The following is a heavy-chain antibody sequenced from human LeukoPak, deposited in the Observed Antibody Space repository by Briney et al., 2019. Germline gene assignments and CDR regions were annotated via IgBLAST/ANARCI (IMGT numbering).Heavy chain of an antibody. V-gene: IGHV1-69*02. Sequence: SVKVSCKAPGGTFSSYTISWVRQAPGQGLEWMGRLIPILGIANYAQKFQGRVTITADKSTSTAYMELSSLRSEDTAVYYCAKGHCSGGSCPLWELIEIIDYWGQGTLVTVSS. J-gene: IGHJ4*02. CDR2: LIPILGIA. CDR1: GGTFSSYT. CDR3: AKGHCSGGSCPLWELIEIIDY. D-gene: IGHD2-15*01.